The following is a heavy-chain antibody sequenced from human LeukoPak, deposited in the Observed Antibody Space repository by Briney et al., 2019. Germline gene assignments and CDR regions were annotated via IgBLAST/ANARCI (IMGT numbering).Heavy chain of an antibody. CDR2: ISGSGGST. J-gene: IGHJ4*02. D-gene: IGHD2-2*02. V-gene: IGHV3-23*01. CDR3: AKVHCSSTSCYTGRWRAESINY. CDR1: GFTFSTYW. Sequence: PGGSLRLSCAASGFTFSTYWMHWVRQAPGKGLEWVSTISGSGGSTYYADSVKGRFTISRDNSKNTLYLQMDSLRADDTAVYYCAKVHCSSTSCYTGRWRAESINYWGQGTLVTVSS.